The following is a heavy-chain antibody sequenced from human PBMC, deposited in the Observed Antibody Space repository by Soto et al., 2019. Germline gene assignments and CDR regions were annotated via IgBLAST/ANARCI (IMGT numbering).Heavy chain of an antibody. CDR1: GYTFTDYY. D-gene: IGHD2-15*01. Sequence: QVQLVQSGAEMKKPGASVKVSCKASGYTFTDYYIHWVRQAPGQGLEWMGWVNPNSGGTNYAQKFQGWVTMTRDTSISTVYKELTSLKSDDMAVYYCAREGAATANSGMDVWGQGTTVTVSS. CDR3: AREGAATANSGMDV. V-gene: IGHV1-2*04. J-gene: IGHJ6*02. CDR2: VNPNSGGT.